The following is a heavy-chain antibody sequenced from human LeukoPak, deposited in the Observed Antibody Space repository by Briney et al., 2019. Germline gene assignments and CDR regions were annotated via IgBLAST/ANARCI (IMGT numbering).Heavy chain of an antibody. CDR3: ARDSYCSSTSCYGYYYYYMDV. CDR2: IYTSGST. Sequence: SETLSLTCTVSGGSISSYYWSWIRQPAGKGLEWIGRIYTSGSTNYNPSLKSRVTMSVDTSKNQFSLKLSSVTAAGTAVYYCARDSYCSSTSCYGYYYYYMDVWGKGTTVTISS. J-gene: IGHJ6*03. CDR1: GGSISSYY. D-gene: IGHD2-2*01. V-gene: IGHV4-4*07.